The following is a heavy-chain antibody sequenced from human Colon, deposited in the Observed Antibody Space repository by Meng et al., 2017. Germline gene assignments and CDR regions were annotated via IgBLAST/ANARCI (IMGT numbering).Heavy chain of an antibody. CDR3: ARVATYYGDYDY. D-gene: IGHD4-17*01. J-gene: IGHJ4*02. V-gene: IGHV1-69*02. CDR1: GGTFSSYT. CDR2: IIPILGIA. Sequence: SVKVSCKASGGTFSSYTISWVRQAPGQGLEWMGRIIPILGIANYAQKFQGRVTITPDKSTSTAYMELSSLRSEDTAVYYCARVATYYGDYDYWGQGTLVTVSS.